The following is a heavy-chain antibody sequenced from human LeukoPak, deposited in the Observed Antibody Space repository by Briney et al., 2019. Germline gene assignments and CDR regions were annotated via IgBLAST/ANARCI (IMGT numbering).Heavy chain of an antibody. Sequence: GRSLRLSCAASGFTFSGYGMHWVRQAPGKGLEWVAVISYDGSNKYYADSVKGRFTISRDNSKNTLYLQMNSLRAEDTAVYYCAKDPSLWFGELFPFYYGMDVWGQGTTVTVSS. CDR3: AKDPSLWFGELFPFYYGMDV. D-gene: IGHD3-10*01. J-gene: IGHJ6*02. V-gene: IGHV3-30*18. CDR1: GFTFSGYG. CDR2: ISYDGSNK.